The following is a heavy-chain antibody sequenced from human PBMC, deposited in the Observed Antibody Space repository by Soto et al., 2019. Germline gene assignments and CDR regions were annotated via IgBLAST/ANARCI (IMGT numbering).Heavy chain of an antibody. CDR3: TRSSARGVNYYYYYMDV. CDR1: GFTFGDYA. J-gene: IGHJ6*03. Sequence: GGSLRLSCTASGFTFGDYAMSWFRQAPGKGLEWVGFIRSKAYGGTTEYAASVKGRFTISRDDSKSIAYLQMNSLKTEDTAVYYCTRSSARGVNYYYYYMDVWGKGTTVTVSS. D-gene: IGHD3-10*01. CDR2: IRSKAYGGTT. V-gene: IGHV3-49*03.